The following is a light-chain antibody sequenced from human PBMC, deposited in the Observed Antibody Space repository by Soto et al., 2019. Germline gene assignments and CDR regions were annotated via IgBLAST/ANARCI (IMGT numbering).Light chain of an antibody. CDR2: DAS. Sequence: DIQMTQSPSSLSTSVGNRVTITCQASQDIGNYLNWYQQKPGKAPKLLIYDASNLETGVPSRSSGGGSGTDFTFTISSLQPEDIATYYCQHYYNLPLTFGGGTKVEIK. V-gene: IGKV1-33*01. CDR1: QDIGNY. CDR3: QHYYNLPLT. J-gene: IGKJ4*01.